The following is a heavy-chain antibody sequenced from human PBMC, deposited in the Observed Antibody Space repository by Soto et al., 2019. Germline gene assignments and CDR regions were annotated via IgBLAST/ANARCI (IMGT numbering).Heavy chain of an antibody. Sequence: QLQLQESGPGLVKPSETLSLTCTVSGGSISSSSYYWGWIRQPPGKGLEWIGSIYYSGSTYYNPCRTSQVPITVDTSKNQFALKLSSVTDANTAVYYCARKWRYSGSWHSYNWFDPWGQGTLVTVSS. V-gene: IGHV4-39*01. CDR2: IYYSGST. J-gene: IGHJ5*02. D-gene: IGHD6-13*01. CDR3: ARKWRYSGSWHSYNWFDP. CDR1: GGSISSSSYY.